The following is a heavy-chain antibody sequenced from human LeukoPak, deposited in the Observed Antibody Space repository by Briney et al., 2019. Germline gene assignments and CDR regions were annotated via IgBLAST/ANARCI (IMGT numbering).Heavy chain of an antibody. Sequence: PSETLSLTCAVSGGSISSGGYSWSWIRQPPGKGLEWIGYMYHSGSTYHNPSLKSRVTISVDTSKNQFSLKLSSVTAADTAVYYCARDTGNFPHVSFDIWGQETMVTVSS. CDR1: GGSISSGGYS. V-gene: IGHV4-30-2*01. CDR3: ARDTGNFPHVSFDI. CDR2: MYHSGST. D-gene: IGHD1-7*01. J-gene: IGHJ3*02.